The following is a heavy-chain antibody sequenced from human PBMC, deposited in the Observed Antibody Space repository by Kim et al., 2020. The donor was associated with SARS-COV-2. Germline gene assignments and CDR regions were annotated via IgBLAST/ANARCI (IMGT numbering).Heavy chain of an antibody. D-gene: IGHD6-13*01. CDR2: IGTAGDT. Sequence: GGSLRLSCAASGFTFSSYDMHWVRQATGKGLEWVSAIGTAGDTYYPGSVKGRFTISRENAKNSLYLQMNSLRAGDTAVYYCARESIAAATTGGMDVWGQGTTVTVSS. CDR3: ARESIAAATTGGMDV. V-gene: IGHV3-13*04. J-gene: IGHJ6*02. CDR1: GFTFSSYD.